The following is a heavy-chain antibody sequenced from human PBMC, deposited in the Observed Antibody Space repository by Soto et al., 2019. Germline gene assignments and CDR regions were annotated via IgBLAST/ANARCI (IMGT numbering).Heavy chain of an antibody. J-gene: IGHJ4*02. CDR3: AQSGSYWTFDY. CDR2: IYWNDDK. Sequence: QITLKESGPTLVKPTQTLTLTCTFSGFSLSTSGVGVGWIRQPPGKALEWLALIYWNDDKRYSPSLKSRLTITKDTSKNQVVLTMTNMDPVDTATYYWAQSGSYWTFDYWGQGTLVTVSS. V-gene: IGHV2-5*01. CDR1: GFSLSTSGVG. D-gene: IGHD1-26*01.